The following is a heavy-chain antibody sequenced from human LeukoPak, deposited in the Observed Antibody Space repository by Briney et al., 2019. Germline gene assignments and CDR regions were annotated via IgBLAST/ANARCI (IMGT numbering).Heavy chain of an antibody. CDR1: GFTFSDYY. J-gene: IGHJ3*02. V-gene: IGHV3-69-1*01. CDR3: ARGKVLRYFDWHTDAFDI. Sequence: GGSLRLSCAASGFTFSDYYMNWVRQAPGKGLEWVSSISSSSTICYADSVKGRFTISRDDAKNSLYLQMNSLRAEDTAVYYCARGKVLRYFDWHTDAFDIWGQGTMVTVSS. CDR2: ISSSSTI. D-gene: IGHD3-9*01.